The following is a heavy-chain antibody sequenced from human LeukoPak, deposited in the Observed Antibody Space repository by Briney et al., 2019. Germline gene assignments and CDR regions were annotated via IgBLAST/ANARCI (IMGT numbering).Heavy chain of an antibody. CDR1: GFTFDDYA. Sequence: PGGSLRLSCAASGFTFDDYAMHWVRQAPGKGLEWVSLISWDGGSTYYADPVKGRFTISRDNSKNSLYLQMNSLRAEDTALYYCAKAEDYYGSGSRYYGMDVWGKGTTVTVSS. CDR3: AKAEDYYGSGSRYYGMDV. V-gene: IGHV3-43D*04. CDR2: ISWDGGST. D-gene: IGHD3-10*01. J-gene: IGHJ6*04.